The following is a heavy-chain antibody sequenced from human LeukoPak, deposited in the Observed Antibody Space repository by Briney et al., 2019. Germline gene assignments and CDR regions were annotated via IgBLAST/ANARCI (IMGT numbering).Heavy chain of an antibody. CDR3: TRECGTYSCFDY. J-gene: IGHJ4*02. CDR1: AFTFSSYW. CDR2: IKQDGSEK. Sequence: GGSLRLSCAASAFTFSSYWMSWVRQAPGKGLEWVANIKQDGSEKYYVDSVKGRFTISRDNARNSLYLQMNSLRAEDSAMYYCTRECGTYSCFDYWGQGTLVTVSS. V-gene: IGHV3-7*01. D-gene: IGHD1-26*01.